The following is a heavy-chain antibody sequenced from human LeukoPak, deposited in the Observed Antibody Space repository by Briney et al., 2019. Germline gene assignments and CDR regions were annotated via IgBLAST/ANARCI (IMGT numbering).Heavy chain of an antibody. Sequence: SVKDSRKVSGGTYSDSTLSWVRPLPGQGVEWMGGIISISGSPNYAQGCQGRATFTTNESTSTAYMELRSLTSEDTAVYYCAGDFQAARLHLFEFWGQGSLVTVSS. J-gene: IGHJ4*02. CDR1: GGTYSDST. D-gene: IGHD6-6*01. CDR2: IISISGSP. CDR3: AGDFQAARLHLFEF. V-gene: IGHV1-69*05.